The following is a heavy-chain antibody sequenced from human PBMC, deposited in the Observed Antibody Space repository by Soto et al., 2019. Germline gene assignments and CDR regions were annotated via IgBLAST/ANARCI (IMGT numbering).Heavy chain of an antibody. D-gene: IGHD3-3*01. V-gene: IGHV1-69*01. CDR3: ARSLYYDFWSGYYTAGPFYYYGMDV. CDR2: IIPILGTA. Sequence: QVQLVQSGAEVKKPGSSVKVSCKASGGTFSSYAISWVRQAPGQGLEWMGGIIPILGTANYAQKFQGRVTITADESTSTAYMELSSLRSEDTAVYYCARSLYYDFWSGYYTAGPFYYYGMDVWGQGTTVTVSS. CDR1: GGTFSSYA. J-gene: IGHJ6*02.